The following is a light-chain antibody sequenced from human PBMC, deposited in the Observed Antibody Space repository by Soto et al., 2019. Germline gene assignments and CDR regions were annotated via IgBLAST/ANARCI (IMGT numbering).Light chain of an antibody. CDR2: DVS. Sequence: QSALIQPASVSGSPEQSITISCTGASSDVGYSSSVSWYQQHPGKAPKLVIFDVSNRPSGVSNRFSGSKSGNTASLTISGLQAEDEADYYCCSWTSSATYVFGTGTKVTV. J-gene: IGLJ1*01. CDR3: CSWTSSATYV. CDR1: SSDVGYSSS. V-gene: IGLV2-14*01.